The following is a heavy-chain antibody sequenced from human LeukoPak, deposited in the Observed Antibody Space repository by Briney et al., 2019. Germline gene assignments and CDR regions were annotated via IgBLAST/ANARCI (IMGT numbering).Heavy chain of an antibody. CDR1: GGSFSGYY. CDR2: INHSGST. V-gene: IGHV4-34*01. Sequence: PSETLSLTCAVYGGSFSGYYWSWIRQPPGKGLEWIGEINHSGSTNYNPPLKSRVTISVDRSKNQFSLKLSSVTAADTAVYYCAKGRRVKGYCSSTSCYAGNWFDPWGQGTLVTVSS. D-gene: IGHD2-2*01. J-gene: IGHJ5*02. CDR3: AKGRRVKGYCSSTSCYAGNWFDP.